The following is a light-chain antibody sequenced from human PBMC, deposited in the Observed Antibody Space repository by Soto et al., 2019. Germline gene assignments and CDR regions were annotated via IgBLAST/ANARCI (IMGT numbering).Light chain of an antibody. V-gene: IGLV2-11*01. Sequence: QSALTQPRSVSGSPGQSVTISCTGTSSDIGAYNYVSWYQQHPGKAPKLLLYDVNKRPSGVPDRFSGSQSGNTASLTISGLQAEDEADYYCCSYTSSSTWVFGGGTKLTVL. CDR2: DVN. CDR3: CSYTSSSTWV. CDR1: SSDIGAYNY. J-gene: IGLJ3*02.